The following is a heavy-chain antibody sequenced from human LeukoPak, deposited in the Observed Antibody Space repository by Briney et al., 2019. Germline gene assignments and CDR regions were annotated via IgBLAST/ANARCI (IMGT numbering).Heavy chain of an antibody. J-gene: IGHJ4*02. CDR2: INNDGSTT. CDR1: GFTFSNYW. D-gene: IGHD1-14*01. CDR3: TRELTTSPLFDY. Sequence: GGSLRLSCAASGFTFSNYWMNWVRQAPGKGLVWVSRINNDGSTTTYADSVKGRFTISRDNAKSTLYLQMNSLRAEDTAVYYCTRELTTSPLFDYWGQGTLVTVSS. V-gene: IGHV3-74*01.